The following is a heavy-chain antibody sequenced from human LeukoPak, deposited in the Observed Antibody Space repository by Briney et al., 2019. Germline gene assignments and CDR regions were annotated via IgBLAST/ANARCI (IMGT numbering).Heavy chain of an antibody. CDR3: ARGGYDSSGELDAFDI. V-gene: IGHV3-30-3*01. CDR2: ISYDGSNK. Sequence: PGGSLRLSCAASGFTFSSYAMHWVRQAPGKGLGWVAVISYDGSNKYYADSVKGRFTISRDNSKNTLYLQMNSLRAEDTAVYYCARGGYDSSGELDAFDIWGQGTMVTVSS. D-gene: IGHD3-22*01. CDR1: GFTFSSYA. J-gene: IGHJ3*02.